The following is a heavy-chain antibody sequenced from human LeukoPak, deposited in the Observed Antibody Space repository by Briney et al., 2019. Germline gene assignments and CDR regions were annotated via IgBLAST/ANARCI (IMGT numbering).Heavy chain of an antibody. D-gene: IGHD5-12*01. J-gene: IGHJ4*02. CDR2: ISSSSSTI. V-gene: IGHV3-48*01. Sequence: GGSLRLSCAASGFTFSSYEMNWVRQAPGKGLEWVSYISSSSSTIYYADSVKGRFTISRDNAKNSLYLQMNSLRAEDTAVYYCARVSSGYDYGESFVDYWGQGTLVTVSS. CDR3: ARVSSGYDYGESFVDY. CDR1: GFTFSSYE.